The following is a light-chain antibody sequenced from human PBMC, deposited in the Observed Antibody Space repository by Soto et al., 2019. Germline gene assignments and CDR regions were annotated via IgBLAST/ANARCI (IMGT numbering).Light chain of an antibody. V-gene: IGLV6-57*04. CDR2: EDN. Sequence: NFMLTPPHSVSESPGKTVTISCTRSSGSIASNYVQWYQQRPGSAHTTVIYEDNQRPSGVPDRFSGSIDSSSNSASLTISGLKTEDEADYYCQSYDSSNPPVFVGGTQLTVL. CDR3: QSYDSSNPPV. J-gene: IGLJ7*01. CDR1: SGSIASNY.